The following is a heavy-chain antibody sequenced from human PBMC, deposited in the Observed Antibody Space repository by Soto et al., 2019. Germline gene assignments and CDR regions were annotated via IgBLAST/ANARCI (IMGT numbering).Heavy chain of an antibody. CDR3: AKTGDDTIGNYHETPRFDS. Sequence: HPGGSLRLSCAASGFTFSSYGMHWVRQAPGKGLEWVAVIYYDGSNKYYADSVKGRFTISRDNSKNTLYLQMNSLRDEDTAVYYCAKTGDDTIGNYHETPRFDSCGQVTLVTVSS. J-gene: IGHJ5*01. D-gene: IGHD3-22*01. CDR2: IYYDGSNK. V-gene: IGHV3-33*06. CDR1: GFTFSSYG.